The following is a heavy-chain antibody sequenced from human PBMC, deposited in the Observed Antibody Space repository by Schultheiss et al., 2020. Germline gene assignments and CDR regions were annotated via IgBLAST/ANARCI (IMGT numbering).Heavy chain of an antibody. CDR1: GGSISSNSYY. D-gene: IGHD3-9*01. CDR2: IYYSGST. Sequence: SETLSLTCTVSGGSISSNSYYWGWIRQPPGKGLVWIVSIYYSGSTYYSPSLQSRVTISVDMSKNQFSLKLSSVTAADTAVYYCARQLGYYDILAGYQMYYFDYWGQGTLVTVSS. V-gene: IGHV4-39*01. CDR3: ARQLGYYDILAGYQMYYFDY. J-gene: IGHJ4*02.